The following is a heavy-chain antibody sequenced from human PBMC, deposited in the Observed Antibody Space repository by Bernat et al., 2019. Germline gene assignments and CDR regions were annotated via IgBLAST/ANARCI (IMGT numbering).Heavy chain of an antibody. CDR2: TYYRSKWYY. Sequence: QVQLQQSGPGLVKPSQTLSLTCAISGDTVSSNSAAWNWIRQSPSRGLEWLGRTYYRSKWYYDYAVSVKSRTPTNPEPPKSHFPLRLGLGPPEDRAFYWGKRGFRGGVGGFDYWGQGTLVTVSS. J-gene: IGHJ4*02. V-gene: IGHV6-1*01. D-gene: IGHD1-26*01. CDR3: KRGFRGGVGGFDY. CDR1: GDTVSSNSAA.